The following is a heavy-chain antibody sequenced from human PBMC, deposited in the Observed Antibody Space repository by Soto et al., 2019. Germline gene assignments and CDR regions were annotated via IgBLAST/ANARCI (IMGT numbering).Heavy chain of an antibody. J-gene: IGHJ4*02. D-gene: IGHD2-21*01. Sequence: SETLSLTCTVSGGSINSYWWSWIRQPAGKGLEWIGRVYSSGTTDYSPSLNSRATMSVETSKNQFSLKLSSVTAADTAVYYCARDIASYAYGEGYWGQGIQVTVSS. V-gene: IGHV4-4*07. CDR1: GGSINSYW. CDR2: VYSSGTT. CDR3: ARDIASYAYGEGY.